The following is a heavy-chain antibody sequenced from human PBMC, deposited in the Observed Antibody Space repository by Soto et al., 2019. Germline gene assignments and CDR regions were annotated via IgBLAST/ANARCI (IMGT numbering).Heavy chain of an antibody. J-gene: IGHJ4*02. CDR1: GGSVNSDSYY. V-gene: IGHV4-61*01. Sequence: SETLSLTCSVSGGSVNSDSYYWSWIRQSPGKGLAWIGYVDYSGNFNYNPSLRSRVTTSIDTSKNQFSLKLSSVTAADTAIYYCARLKGGYGYCSDYWGQGTLVTVSS. CDR3: ARLKGGYGYCSDY. D-gene: IGHD5-12*01. CDR2: VDYSGNF.